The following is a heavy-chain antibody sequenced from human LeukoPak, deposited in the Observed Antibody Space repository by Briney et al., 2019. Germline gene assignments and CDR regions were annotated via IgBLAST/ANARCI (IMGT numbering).Heavy chain of an antibody. J-gene: IGHJ3*02. CDR2: ISYDASNK. Sequence: GGSLRLSCAASGFTFSSYAMHWVRQAPGKGLEWVAVISYDASNKYYADSVKGRFTISRDNAKNSLYLQMNSLRAEDTAVYYCARVGADCSGDRGYWTYDAFDIWGQGTMVTVSS. CDR3: ARVGADCSGDRGYWTYDAFDI. D-gene: IGHD2-15*01. CDR1: GFTFSSYA. V-gene: IGHV3-30*04.